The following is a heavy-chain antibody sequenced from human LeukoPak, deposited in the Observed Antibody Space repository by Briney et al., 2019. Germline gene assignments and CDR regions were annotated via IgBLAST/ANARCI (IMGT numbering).Heavy chain of an antibody. J-gene: IGHJ4*02. D-gene: IGHD6-13*01. CDR3: ARHLRAHSSSLFFDY. V-gene: IGHV3-11*01. Sequence: PGGSLRLSCAASGFTFSDYYMSWIRQAPGKGLEWVSYISSSGSSKDYADSVKGRFTTSRDNAKNSLYLQMNSLRAEDTAVYYCARHLRAHSSSLFFDYWGRGTLVTVSS. CDR2: ISSSGSSK. CDR1: GFTFSDYY.